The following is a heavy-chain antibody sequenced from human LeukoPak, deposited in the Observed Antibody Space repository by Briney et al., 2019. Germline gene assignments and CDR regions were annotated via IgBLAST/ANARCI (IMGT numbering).Heavy chain of an antibody. V-gene: IGHV3-23*01. CDR1: GFTFSGYA. CDR2: TSRSGEIA. CDR3: AKDRPNYYGSDGLYYRRSGLY. Sequence: PGGSLRLSCAASGFTFSGYAMSWVRQATGKGLEWVSSTSRSGEIAFYADSVKGRFTISRDNSKSTLYLQMNSLRAEDTAVYYCAKDRPNYYGSDGLYYRRSGLYWGQGTLVTVSS. D-gene: IGHD3-22*01. J-gene: IGHJ4*02.